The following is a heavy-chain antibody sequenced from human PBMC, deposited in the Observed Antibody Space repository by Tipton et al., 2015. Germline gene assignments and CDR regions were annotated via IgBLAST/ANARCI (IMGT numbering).Heavy chain of an antibody. CDR3: ARSRYTVTPDS. D-gene: IGHD4-17*01. V-gene: IGHV4-38-2*01. CDR1: AYSISSDYY. CDR2: ISYTDGA. J-gene: IGHJ4*02. Sequence: TLSLTCAVSAYSISSDYYWSWIRQPPGKGLEWIGYISYTDGAHYNPALKSRATISVDTSKNQFSLTVTSVTAADTAVYYCARSRYTVTPDSWGQGTLVTVSS.